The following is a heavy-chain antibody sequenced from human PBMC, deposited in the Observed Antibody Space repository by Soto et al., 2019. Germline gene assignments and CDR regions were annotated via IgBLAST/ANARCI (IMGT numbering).Heavy chain of an antibody. CDR3: ARCSEAAAGTCVYFDY. V-gene: IGHV4-34*01. J-gene: IGHJ4*02. CDR2: INHSGST. CDR1: GGSFSGYY. D-gene: IGHD6-13*01. Sequence: SETLSLTCAVYGGSFSGYYWSWIRQPPGKGLEWIGEINHSGSTNYNPSLKSRVTISVDTSKNQFSLKLSSVTAADTAVYYCARCSEAAAGTCVYFDYWGQGTLVTVSS.